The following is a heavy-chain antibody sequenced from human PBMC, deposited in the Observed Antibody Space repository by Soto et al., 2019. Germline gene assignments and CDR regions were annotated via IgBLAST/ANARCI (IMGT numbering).Heavy chain of an antibody. V-gene: IGHV3-72*01. CDR3: ARGPTADVTWDVEY. D-gene: IGHD2-2*01. Sequence: EVQLVESGGALVQPGGSLRLSCEGSGFRLSDHYMDWVRQAPGRGLEWVGRLRNKVRSDTTEYDASVSGRFTVSRDDSKNTFYLHMDNLKREDTAVYFCARGPTADVTWDVEYWGQGTLVTVSS. CDR2: LRNKVRSDTT. CDR1: GFRLSDHY. J-gene: IGHJ4*02.